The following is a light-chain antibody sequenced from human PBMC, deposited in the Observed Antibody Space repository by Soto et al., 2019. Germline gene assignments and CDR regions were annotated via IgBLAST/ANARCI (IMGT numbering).Light chain of an antibody. CDR3: QQYYGSPLT. CDR1: QSVLYSSNNKNY. Sequence: DIVMTQSPDSLAVSLGETATINYKSSQSVLYSSNNKNYLAWYQQKPGQPPKLLIYWASTRESGVPDRFSGSGSGTDFTLTISSLQAEDVAVYYCQQYYGSPLTFGGGTKVEIK. J-gene: IGKJ4*01. CDR2: WAS. V-gene: IGKV4-1*01.